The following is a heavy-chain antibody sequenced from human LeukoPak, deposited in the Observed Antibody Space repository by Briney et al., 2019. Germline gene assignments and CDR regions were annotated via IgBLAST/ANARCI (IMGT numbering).Heavy chain of an antibody. CDR1: GFTFSSYS. Sequence: GGSLRLSCAASGFTFSSYSMNWVRQAPGKGLEWVSYISNSISTIYYADSVKGRFTISRDNAKSSLYLQMNSLRAEDTAVYYCARANYGSVWYGVFDIWGQGTMVTVSS. CDR3: ARANYGSVWYGVFDI. CDR2: ISNSISTI. D-gene: IGHD6-19*01. J-gene: IGHJ3*02. V-gene: IGHV3-48*01.